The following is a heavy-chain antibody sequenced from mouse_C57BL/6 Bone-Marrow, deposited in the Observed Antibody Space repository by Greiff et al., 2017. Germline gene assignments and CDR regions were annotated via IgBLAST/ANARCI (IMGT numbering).Heavy chain of an antibody. Sequence: VQLQQSGAELVKPGASVKISCKASGYAFSSYWMNWVKQRPGKGLEWIGQIYPGDGDTTYNGKFTGKATLPADKSSRTAYMQLSSRSAEDSAVYFWSRAPPTEVATEYFDYWGQGTTRTVAS. CDR3: SRAPPTEVATEYFDY. CDR2: IYPGDGDT. J-gene: IGHJ2*01. D-gene: IGHD1-1*01. V-gene: IGHV1-80*01. CDR1: GYAFSSYW.